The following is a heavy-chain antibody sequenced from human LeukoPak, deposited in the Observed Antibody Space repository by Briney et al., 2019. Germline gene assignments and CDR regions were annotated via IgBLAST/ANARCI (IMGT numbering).Heavy chain of an antibody. J-gene: IGHJ5*02. CDR1: GYTLTVLS. CDR3: ATDLRFVGATTKNWFDP. Sequence: ASVKDSCKVSGYTLTVLSMHWVRQAPGKGLEWMGGFDPEDGETIYAQKFQGRVTMTEDTSTDTAYMELSSLRSEDTAVYYCATDLRFVGATTKNWFDPWGQGTLVTVSS. D-gene: IGHD1-26*01. V-gene: IGHV1-24*01. CDR2: FDPEDGET.